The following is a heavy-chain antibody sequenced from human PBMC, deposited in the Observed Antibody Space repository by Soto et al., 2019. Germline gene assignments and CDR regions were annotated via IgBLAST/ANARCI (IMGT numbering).Heavy chain of an antibody. CDR2: INHSGST. V-gene: IGHV4-34*01. CDR3: ARGSEWQYYYGSGSYLNWFAP. J-gene: IGHJ5*02. CDR1: GGSISSYY. Sequence: SETLSLTCTVSGGSISSYYWSWIRQPPGKGLEWIGEINHSGSTNYNPSLKSRVTISVDTSKNQFSLKLSSVTAADTAVYYCARGSEWQYYYGSGSYLNWFAPWGQGTLVTVSS. D-gene: IGHD3-10*01.